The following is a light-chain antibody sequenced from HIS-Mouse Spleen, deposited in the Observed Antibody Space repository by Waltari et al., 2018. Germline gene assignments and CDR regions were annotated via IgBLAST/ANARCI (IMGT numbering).Light chain of an antibody. Sequence: DIQLTQSPSFLSASVVSRVTITCRASQGISSYLAWYQQKPGKAPKLLIYAASSLQSGVPSRFSGSGSGTDFTLTISSLQPEDFATYYCQQSYSTPGTFGQGTKVEIK. CDR3: QQSYSTPGT. CDR2: AAS. CDR1: QGISSY. V-gene: IGKV1-39*01. J-gene: IGKJ1*01.